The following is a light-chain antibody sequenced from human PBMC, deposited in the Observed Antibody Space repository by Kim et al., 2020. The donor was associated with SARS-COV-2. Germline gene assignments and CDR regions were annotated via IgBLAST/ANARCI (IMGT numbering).Light chain of an antibody. CDR1: SLRSYY. CDR2: GKN. V-gene: IGLV3-19*01. Sequence: ALGQTVGITCQGDSLRSYYASWYQQKPGQAPVLVIYGKNNRPSGIPDRFSGSSSGNTASLTITGAQAEDEADYYCNSRDSSGNHQVFGTGTKVTVL. CDR3: NSRDSSGNHQV. J-gene: IGLJ1*01.